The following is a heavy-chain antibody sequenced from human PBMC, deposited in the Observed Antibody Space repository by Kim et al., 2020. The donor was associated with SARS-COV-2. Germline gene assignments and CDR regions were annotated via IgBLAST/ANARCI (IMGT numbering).Heavy chain of an antibody. CDR2: ISWNSGSI. J-gene: IGHJ3*02. Sequence: GGSLRLSCAASGFIFDDYAMHWVRQAPGKGLEWVSGISWNSGSIDYADSVKGRFTISRDNAKKSVYLQMNSLRAEDSALYYCAKDLAAAGASDAFDIWGHGTMVTVSS. CDR1: GFIFDDYA. D-gene: IGHD6-13*01. V-gene: IGHV3-9*01. CDR3: AKDLAAAGASDAFDI.